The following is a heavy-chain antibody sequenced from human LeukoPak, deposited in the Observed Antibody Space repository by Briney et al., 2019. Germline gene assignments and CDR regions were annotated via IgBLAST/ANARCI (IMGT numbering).Heavy chain of an antibody. CDR1: GIPFSSYW. CDR2: IKQDGSEK. D-gene: IGHD1-26*01. V-gene: IGHV3-7*05. J-gene: IGHJ5*02. Sequence: GGSLRLSCAASGIPFSSYWMSWVRQGPGKGLEWVANIKQDGSEKYYVGSVKGRSTISRDNAKNSLYLQMNSLRADDTAVYYCATGLVGANRWGQGTLVTVSS. CDR3: ATGLVGANR.